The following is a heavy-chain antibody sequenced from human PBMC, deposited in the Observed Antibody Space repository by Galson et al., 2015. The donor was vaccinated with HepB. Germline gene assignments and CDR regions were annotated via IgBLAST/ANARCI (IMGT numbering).Heavy chain of an antibody. J-gene: IGHJ5*02. CDR3: AKGNSSSWFDP. CDR2: TSGRGDFT. Sequence: SLRLSCAASGFTFSNYAMSWVRQAPGKGLEWVSDTSGRGDFTHYADSVKGRFTISRDNSKNTLYLQMNSLRADDTAIYFCAKGNSSSWFDPWGQGTQVTVSS. CDR1: GFTFSNYA. D-gene: IGHD6-13*01. V-gene: IGHV3-23*01.